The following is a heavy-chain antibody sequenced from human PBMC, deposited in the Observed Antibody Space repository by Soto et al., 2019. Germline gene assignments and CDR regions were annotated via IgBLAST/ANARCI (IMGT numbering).Heavy chain of an antibody. CDR2: ISGSGGST. D-gene: IGHD2-2*02. CDR1: GFTFSTYA. J-gene: IGHJ4*02. Sequence: EVHLLESGGGLVQPGGSLRLSCAASGFTFSTYAMSWVRQAPGKGLEWVSAISGSGGSTYYADPVKGRFTISRDNSKNTRYLQRKSLRAEDTAVHYCARGLGYCSSTSCYIWFDYWGQGTLVTVSS. V-gene: IGHV3-23*01. CDR3: ARGLGYCSSTSCYIWFDY.